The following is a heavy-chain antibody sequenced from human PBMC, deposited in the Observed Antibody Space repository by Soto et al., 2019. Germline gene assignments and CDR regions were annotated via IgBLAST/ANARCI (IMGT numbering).Heavy chain of an antibody. V-gene: IGHV4-38-2*01. CDR1: GYSINSGYY. J-gene: IGHJ6*02. D-gene: IGHD4-17*01. CDR2: IYHSGST. Sequence: QVQLQESGPGLVKPSETLSLTCAVSGYSINSGYYWGWIRQPPGKGLEWIGNIYHSGSTYYNPSLKGRVTISIDTSKNQFSLILSSVTAADTAVYYCAKYCDDYYCAMDVWGQGTAVTVSS. CDR3: AKYCDDYYCAMDV.